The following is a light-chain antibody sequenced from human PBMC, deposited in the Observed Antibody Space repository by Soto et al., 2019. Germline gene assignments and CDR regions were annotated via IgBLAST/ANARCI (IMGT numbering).Light chain of an antibody. CDR2: GNS. CDR3: AAWDDSLSAWV. V-gene: IGLV1-40*01. Sequence: QSVLTQPPSVSGAPGQRVTISCTGSSSNIGAGYDVHWYQQLPGTAPKLLIYGNSNRPSGVPDRFSDSNSGSSASLAISGLRSEDEADYFCAAWDDSLSAWVFGGGTKLTVL. J-gene: IGLJ3*02. CDR1: SSNIGAGYD.